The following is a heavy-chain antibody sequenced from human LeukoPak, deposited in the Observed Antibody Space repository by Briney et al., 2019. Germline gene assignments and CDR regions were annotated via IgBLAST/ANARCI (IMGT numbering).Heavy chain of an antibody. Sequence: PSETLSLTCTVSGGSVTSNYCNWIRQPAGSGLEWIGRIHFTGETNYNPSLKSRVSMSVDTSKNRSSLKLSPVTAADTAVYYCARDKGVEAYGSGYFPFDDWGQGKLVTVSS. CDR1: GGSVTSNY. D-gene: IGHD3-10*01. CDR3: ARDKGVEAYGSGYFPFDD. V-gene: IGHV4-4*07. CDR2: IHFTGET. J-gene: IGHJ4*02.